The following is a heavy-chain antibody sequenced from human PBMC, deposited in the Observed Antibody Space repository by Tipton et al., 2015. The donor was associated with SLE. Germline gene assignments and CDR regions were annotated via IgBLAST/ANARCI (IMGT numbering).Heavy chain of an antibody. D-gene: IGHD3-10*01. CDR3: ARDRAFYYGSGPDAFDI. Sequence: LRLSCAVSGGSISSASYFWNWIRQPAGKGLEWIGTIYTSGSSNYNPSLKSRVTISLDTSKNQFSLHLTSVTAADTAIYYCARDRAFYYGSGPDAFDIWGQGTMVTVSS. CDR1: GGSISSASYF. J-gene: IGHJ3*02. CDR2: IYTSGSS. V-gene: IGHV4-61*02.